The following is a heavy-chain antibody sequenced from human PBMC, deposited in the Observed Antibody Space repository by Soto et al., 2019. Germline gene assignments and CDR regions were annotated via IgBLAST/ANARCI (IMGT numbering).Heavy chain of an antibody. CDR2: ISHDGSYK. Sequence: QVKLVESGGGVVQPGRSLRLSCAASGFTFSHYAMHWVRQAPGKGLEWVAVISHDGSYKYYADSVKGRFTISRDDPKNTLSLQMSSLRAEDTAVYYCAKVARGYVVATTNPDYWGQGTLVTVSS. V-gene: IGHV3-30*18. D-gene: IGHD5-12*01. J-gene: IGHJ4*02. CDR1: GFTFSHYA. CDR3: AKVARGYVVATTNPDY.